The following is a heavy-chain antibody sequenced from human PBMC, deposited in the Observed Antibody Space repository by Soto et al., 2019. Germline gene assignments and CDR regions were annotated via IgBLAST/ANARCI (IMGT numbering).Heavy chain of an antibody. Sequence: EVQLVESGGGLVKPGGSLRLSCAASGFTFTNAWMNWVRQAPGKGLGWVGRIKSRTDGETTDYVAPVQGRFSISRDDSKNTVYLQMNSLRSEDTAVYYCATGTGTVADWGQGALVIVSS. CDR1: GFTFTNAW. CDR2: IKSRTDGETT. D-gene: IGHD1-7*01. V-gene: IGHV3-15*07. J-gene: IGHJ4*02. CDR3: ATGTGTVAD.